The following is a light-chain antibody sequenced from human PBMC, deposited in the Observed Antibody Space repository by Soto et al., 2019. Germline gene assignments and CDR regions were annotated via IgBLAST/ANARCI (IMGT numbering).Light chain of an antibody. CDR1: QSVTTY. J-gene: IGKJ1*01. CDR3: QRYNSSWT. V-gene: IGKV3D-15*01. Sequence: EIRMTQSPSTLSASKGGRATLSCRATQSVTTYLASYQQKPGQTPSLLIYDASNSATGIPTRVSGSGSETDYSLTTISRLHPDDFVSYYRQRYNSSWTFGQGTKVDIK. CDR2: DAS.